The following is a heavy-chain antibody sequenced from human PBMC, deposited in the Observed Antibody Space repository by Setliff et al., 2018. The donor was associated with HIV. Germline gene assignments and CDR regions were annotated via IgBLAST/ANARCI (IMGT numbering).Heavy chain of an antibody. D-gene: IGHD3-22*01. CDR3: AGVPGRYDSSGYAFDI. CDR2: INPNSGGT. Sequence: GASVKVSCKASGYTFTGYYMHWVRQAPGQGLEWMGWINPNSGGTNYAQKFQGRVTMTRDTSISTAHMELSRLGSDDTAVYYCAGVPGRYDSSGYAFDIWGQGTMVTVSS. CDR1: GYTFTGYY. V-gene: IGHV1-2*02. J-gene: IGHJ3*02.